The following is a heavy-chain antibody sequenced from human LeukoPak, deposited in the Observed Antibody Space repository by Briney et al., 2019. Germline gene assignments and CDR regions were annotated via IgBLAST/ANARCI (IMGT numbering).Heavy chain of an antibody. CDR1: GGSISSGGYY. D-gene: IGHD1-14*01. V-gene: IGHV4-39*07. CDR2: ISYSGTT. Sequence: PSETLSLTCTVSGGSISSGGYYWSWIRQPPGKGLEWIGSISYSGTTYYNPSLKSRITISVDTSRSQFSLKLSSVTAADTAVYYCARLVLDGYNTEIDYWGQGTLVTVSS. J-gene: IGHJ4*02. CDR3: ARLVLDGYNTEIDY.